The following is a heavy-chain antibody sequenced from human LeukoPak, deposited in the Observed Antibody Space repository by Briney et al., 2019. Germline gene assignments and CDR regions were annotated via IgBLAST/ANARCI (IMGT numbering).Heavy chain of an antibody. CDR1: GGSISSYY. V-gene: IGHV4-59*12. Sequence: PSETLSLTCTVSGGSISSYYWSWIRQPPGKGLEWIGYIYYSGSTNYNPSLKSRVTMSVDTSKNQFSLKLSSVTAADTAVYYCAREQDYGDYAGQNWGQGTLVTVSS. D-gene: IGHD4-17*01. CDR2: IYYSGST. J-gene: IGHJ4*02. CDR3: AREQDYGDYAGQN.